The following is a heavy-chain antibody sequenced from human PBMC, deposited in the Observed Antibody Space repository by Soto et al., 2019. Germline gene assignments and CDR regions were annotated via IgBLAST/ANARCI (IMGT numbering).Heavy chain of an antibody. Sequence: QVQLVQSGAEVKKPGSSVKVSCKASGGTFSSYAISWVRQAPGQGLEWMGGIIPIFGTANYAQKFQGRVTITADEPTSTAYMELSSLRSEDTAVYYCATSIAARQNYYYGMDVWGQGTTVTVSS. D-gene: IGHD6-6*01. CDR1: GGTFSSYA. CDR3: ATSIAARQNYYYGMDV. CDR2: IIPIFGTA. J-gene: IGHJ6*02. V-gene: IGHV1-69*12.